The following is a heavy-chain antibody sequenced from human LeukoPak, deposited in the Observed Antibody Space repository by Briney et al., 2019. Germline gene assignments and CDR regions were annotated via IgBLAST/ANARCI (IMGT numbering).Heavy chain of an antibody. D-gene: IGHD3-10*01. CDR1: GGSISNYY. CDR2: IYYNGST. J-gene: IGHJ5*02. Sequence: SETLSLTCAVSGGSISNYYWTWIRQPPGKGLEWIGYIYYNGSTNYNPSLKSRVTISVDTSKNQFSLKLRSVTAADTAAYSCARSAGRSGPFDPWGQGTLVTVSS. V-gene: IGHV4-59*08. CDR3: ARSAGRSGPFDP.